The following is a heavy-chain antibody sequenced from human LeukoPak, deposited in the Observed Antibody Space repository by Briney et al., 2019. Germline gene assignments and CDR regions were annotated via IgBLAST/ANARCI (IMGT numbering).Heavy chain of an antibody. CDR2: ISSGGST. D-gene: IGHD1-26*01. CDR3: ARSVVGGPGYFDY. V-gene: IGHV3-53*01. J-gene: IGHJ4*02. Sequence: GGSLRLSCAASGFTVSTNYMTWVRQAPGKGLEWVSLISSGGSTYYTDSVKGRFTISRDNSKNTLYLQTNSLRAEDTAVYYCARSVVGGPGYFDYWGQGTLVTVSS. CDR1: GFTVSTNY.